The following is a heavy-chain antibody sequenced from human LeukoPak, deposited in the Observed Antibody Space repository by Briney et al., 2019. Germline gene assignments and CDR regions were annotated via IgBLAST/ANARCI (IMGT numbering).Heavy chain of an antibody. Sequence: SETLSLTCTVSGYSISSGYYWSWIRQPPGKGLEWIGYIYYSGSTNYNPSLKSRVTISVDTSKNQFSLKLSSVTAADTAVYYCARHYYDRSGYYYFDYWGQGTLVTVSS. D-gene: IGHD3-22*01. V-gene: IGHV4-59*08. CDR3: ARHYYDRSGYYYFDY. J-gene: IGHJ4*02. CDR2: IYYSGST. CDR1: GYSISSGYY.